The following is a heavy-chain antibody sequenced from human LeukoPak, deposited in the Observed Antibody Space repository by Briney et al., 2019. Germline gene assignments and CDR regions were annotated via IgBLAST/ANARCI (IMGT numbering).Heavy chain of an antibody. CDR3: ARGGGEVDY. D-gene: IGHD3-16*01. Sequence: GGSLTLSCAASGFTFSSYSMNWVRQAPGKGLEWVSSISSSSSYIYYADSVKCPFTNSRDNAKNSLYLQMNSLRAEDTAVFYCARGGGEVDYWGQGTLVTVSS. J-gene: IGHJ4*02. CDR2: ISSSSSYI. V-gene: IGHV3-21*01. CDR1: GFTFSSYS.